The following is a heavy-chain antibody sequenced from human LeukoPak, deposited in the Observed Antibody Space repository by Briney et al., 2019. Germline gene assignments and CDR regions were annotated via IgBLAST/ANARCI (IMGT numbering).Heavy chain of an antibody. J-gene: IGHJ4*02. CDR2: INHSGST. Sequence: PSQTLSLTCTVSGGSISSGGYYWSWIRQHPGKGLEWIGEINHSGSTNYNPSLKSRVTISVDTSKNQFSLKLSSVTAADTAVYYCARGGRWLQFYYWGQGTLVTVSS. CDR1: GGSISSGGYY. D-gene: IGHD5-12*01. V-gene: IGHV4-31*03. CDR3: ARGGRWLQFYY.